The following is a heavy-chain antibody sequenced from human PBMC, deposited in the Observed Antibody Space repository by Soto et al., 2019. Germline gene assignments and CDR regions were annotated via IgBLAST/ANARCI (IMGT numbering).Heavy chain of an antibody. CDR2: LRCGTAT. V-gene: IGHV3-23*01. CDR3: AKDVRASGGHLASAFHV. J-gene: IGHJ3*01. CDR1: GFTFSSYA. Sequence: DVQVLESGGGLVQPGGSLRLSCAASGFTFSSYAMSWVRQAPGKGLEWVAGLRCGTATHYADSVKGRFTISGDTSKNTLYLQMNSLGADDTALYYCAKDVRASGGHLASAFHVWGQGTMVTVSS. D-gene: IGHD1-26*01.